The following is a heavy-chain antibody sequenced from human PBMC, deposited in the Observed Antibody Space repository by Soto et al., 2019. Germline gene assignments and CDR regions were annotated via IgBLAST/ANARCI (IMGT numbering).Heavy chain of an antibody. V-gene: IGHV3-30-3*01. CDR1: DSTLGSLV. CDR2: ISSDGSNK. Sequence: QVQLVESGGGVVHLGRPWSPPCAVPDSTLGSLVMPWVRRPPGKGREWVALISSDGSNKYYADSVKGRFTTSRDNSKNTMYLQMNSLRVEDTAVYYCARDDEGGSDCDLGYWGQGALVTVSS. J-gene: IGHJ4*02. D-gene: IGHD1-26*01. CDR3: ARDDEGGSDCDLGY.